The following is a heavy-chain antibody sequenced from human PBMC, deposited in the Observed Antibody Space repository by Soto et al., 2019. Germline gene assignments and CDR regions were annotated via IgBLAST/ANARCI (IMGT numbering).Heavy chain of an antibody. J-gene: IGHJ5*02. Sequence: QVQLQQWGAGLLKPSETLSLTCAVYGGSFSGYYWSWIRQPPGKGLEWIGEINHSGSTNYNPSLKSRVTISVDTSKNQFSLKLSSVTAADTAVYYCARGVGAIAAVNWFDPWGQGTLVTVSS. CDR2: INHSGST. CDR3: ARGVGAIAAVNWFDP. D-gene: IGHD2-21*01. V-gene: IGHV4-34*01. CDR1: GGSFSGYY.